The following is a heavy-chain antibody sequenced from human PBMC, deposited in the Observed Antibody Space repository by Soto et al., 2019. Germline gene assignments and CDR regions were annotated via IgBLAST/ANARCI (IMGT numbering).Heavy chain of an antibody. CDR3: ARGRPGGSYRPSVFWFDP. CDR2: INPSGGST. J-gene: IGHJ5*02. D-gene: IGHD1-26*01. Sequence: QVQLVQSGAEVKKPGASVKVSCKASGYTFTSYYMHWVRQAPGQGLEWMGIINPSGGSTSYAQKFKGRVTMTRDTSTSTVYMELSSLRSEDTAVYYCARGRPGGSYRPSVFWFDPWGQGTLVTVSS. V-gene: IGHV1-46*01. CDR1: GYTFTSYY.